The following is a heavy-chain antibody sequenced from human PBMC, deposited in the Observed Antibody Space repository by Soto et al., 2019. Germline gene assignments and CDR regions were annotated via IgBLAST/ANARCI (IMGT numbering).Heavy chain of an antibody. CDR2: ISAHTGSS. D-gene: IGHD3-22*01. Sequence: ASVKVSCKASGGTFSSYAISWVRQAPGQGLEWMGWISAHTGSSEYAQRFQGRVTMTTDRATSTSYMELRSLSSDDSAVCYFAIAFFYQGSDSRGYSFYAFDFWGPGTLVTVSS. J-gene: IGHJ3*01. CDR1: GGTFSSYA. V-gene: IGHV1-18*01. CDR3: AIAFFYQGSDSRGYSFYAFDF.